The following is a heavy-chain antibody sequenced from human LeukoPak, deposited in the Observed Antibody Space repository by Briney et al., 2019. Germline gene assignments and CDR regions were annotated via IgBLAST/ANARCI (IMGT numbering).Heavy chain of an antibody. CDR3: AKVDRIAVAGTSDY. CDR1: GFTFSSYA. J-gene: IGHJ4*02. D-gene: IGHD6-19*01. V-gene: IGHV3-23*01. CDR2: ISGSGGST. Sequence: GGSLRLSCAAFGFTFSSYAMSWVRQAPGKGLEWVSAISGSGGSTYYADSVKGRFTISRDNSKNTLYLQMNSLRAEDTAVYYCAKVDRIAVAGTSDYWGQGTLVTVSS.